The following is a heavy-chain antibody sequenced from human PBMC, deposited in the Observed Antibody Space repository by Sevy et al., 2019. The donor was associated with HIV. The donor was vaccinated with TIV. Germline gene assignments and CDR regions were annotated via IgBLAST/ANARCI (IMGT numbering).Heavy chain of an antibody. CDR3: ARGRVAVAVL. CDR2: ISSSSSTI. V-gene: IGHV3-48*01. Sequence: GESLKISCAASGFTFSSYSMNWVRQAPGKGLEWVSYISSSSSTIYYAESVKGRFTISRDNAKNSLYLQMNSLRAEDTAVYYCARGRVAVAVLWGQGTLVTVSS. D-gene: IGHD6-19*01. J-gene: IGHJ4*02. CDR1: GFTFSSYS.